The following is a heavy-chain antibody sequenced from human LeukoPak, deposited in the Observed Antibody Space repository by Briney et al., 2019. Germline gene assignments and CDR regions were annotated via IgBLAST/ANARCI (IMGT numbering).Heavy chain of an antibody. Sequence: SETLSLTCTVSGSSITNWYWSWIRQPPGKGLEWIGHIYDSGTTNYNPSLKTRVTISLDTSKNQVSLKLRSVTAADTAIYYCARETSLPGYSGGLGFNYWGQGTLVTVSS. J-gene: IGHJ4*02. D-gene: IGHD6-19*01. CDR1: GSSITNWY. CDR2: IYDSGTT. CDR3: ARETSLPGYSGGLGFNY. V-gene: IGHV4-59*01.